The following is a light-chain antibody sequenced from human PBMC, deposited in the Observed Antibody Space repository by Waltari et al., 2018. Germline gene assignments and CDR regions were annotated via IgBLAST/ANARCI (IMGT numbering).Light chain of an antibody. V-gene: IGLV1-47*01. CDR3: AAWDDSLYGV. J-gene: IGLJ3*02. CDR1: NSNIGQYN. Sequence: QSVLTQPPSASGTPGQRVTISCSGSNSNIGQYNVYWYQQVPGTAPKLLIYRNNQRPSGVPYRVSGSKSDTSASLAISGLRSDDEADYYCAAWDDSLYGVFGGGTKLTVL. CDR2: RNN.